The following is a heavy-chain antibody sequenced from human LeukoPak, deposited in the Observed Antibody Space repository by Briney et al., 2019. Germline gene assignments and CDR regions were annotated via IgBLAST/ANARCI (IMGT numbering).Heavy chain of an antibody. V-gene: IGHV3-73*01. CDR1: GFTFSGSA. CDR2: IRSKANSYAT. Sequence: PGGSLRLSCAASGFTFSGSAMHWVRQASGKGLEWVGRIRSKANSYATAYAASVKGRFTISRDDSKNTAYLQMNSLKTEDTAVYYCARDGGSYPMIPFDYWGQGTLVTVSS. D-gene: IGHD1-26*01. CDR3: ARDGGSYPMIPFDY. J-gene: IGHJ4*02.